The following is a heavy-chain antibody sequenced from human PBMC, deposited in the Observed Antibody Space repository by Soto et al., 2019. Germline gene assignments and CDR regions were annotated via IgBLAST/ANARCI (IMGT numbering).Heavy chain of an antibody. V-gene: IGHV1-69*01. CDR1: GGTFSSYA. Sequence: QVQLVQSGAEVKKPGSSVKVSCKASGGTFSSYAISWVRQAPGKGLEWMGGIIPIFGTANYAQKFQGRVTIPADESTSTAYMELSSLRSEDTAVYYCAAAVWFGELTHYFDYWGQGTLVTVSS. D-gene: IGHD3-10*01. CDR3: AAAVWFGELTHYFDY. CDR2: IIPIFGTA. J-gene: IGHJ4*02.